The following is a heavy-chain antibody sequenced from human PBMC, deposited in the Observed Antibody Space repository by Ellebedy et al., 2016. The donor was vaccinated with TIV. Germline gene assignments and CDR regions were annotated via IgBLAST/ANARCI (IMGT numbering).Heavy chain of an antibody. Sequence: GESLKISXKGSGYTFTSYDINWVRQATGQGLEWMGWMNPNSGNTGYAQKFQGRVTITADESTSTAYMELSSLRSEDTAVYYCARGDQLPEGCFDYWGQGTLVTVSS. V-gene: IGHV1-8*01. CDR3: ARGDQLPEGCFDY. D-gene: IGHD2-2*01. J-gene: IGHJ4*02. CDR2: MNPNSGNT. CDR1: GYTFTSYD.